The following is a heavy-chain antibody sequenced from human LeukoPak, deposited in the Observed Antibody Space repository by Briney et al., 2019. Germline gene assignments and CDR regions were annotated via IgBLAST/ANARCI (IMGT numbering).Heavy chain of an antibody. J-gene: IGHJ4*02. CDR1: GFTFSYYA. CDR2: ISNDGGNR. CDR3: ADSDGYYYDV. V-gene: IGHV3-30-3*01. Sequence: GRSLRLSCVASGFTSGFTFSYYAMHRVRQAPGKGLEWVAFISNDGGNRYFANSVKGRFTISRDNSKNTVYLQMNSLGAEDTAVYYCADSDGYYYDVWGQGTLVTVS. D-gene: IGHD2-15*01.